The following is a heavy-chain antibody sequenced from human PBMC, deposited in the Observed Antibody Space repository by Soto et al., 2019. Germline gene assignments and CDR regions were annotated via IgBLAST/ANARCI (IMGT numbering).Heavy chain of an antibody. CDR2: ITHSGGT. D-gene: IGHD3-22*01. Sequence: QVQLQQWGAGLLKPSETLSLTCAVYGGSFSDYYWSWIRQPPGSGLEWIGEITHSGGTKYNPSLKSRVTISVDTSKNQFSLKLTSVTAADTAVYYCARRTYFDSSGYYRPRYYFDYWGQGSLVTVSS. V-gene: IGHV4-34*01. CDR1: GGSFSDYY. CDR3: ARRTYFDSSGYYRPRYYFDY. J-gene: IGHJ4*02.